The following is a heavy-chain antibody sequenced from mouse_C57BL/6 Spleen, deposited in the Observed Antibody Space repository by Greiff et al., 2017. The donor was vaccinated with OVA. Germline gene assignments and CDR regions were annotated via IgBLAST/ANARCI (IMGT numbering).Heavy chain of an antibody. CDR3: ASASKRISMDY. Sequence: VKLMESGPELVKPGASVKISCKASGYAFSSSWMNWVKQRPGKGLEWIGRIYPGDGDTNYNGKFKGKATLTADKSSSTAYMQLSSLTSEDSAVYFCASASKRISMDYWGQGTSVTVSS. CDR1: GYAFSSSW. J-gene: IGHJ4*01. CDR2: IYPGDGDT. V-gene: IGHV1-82*01.